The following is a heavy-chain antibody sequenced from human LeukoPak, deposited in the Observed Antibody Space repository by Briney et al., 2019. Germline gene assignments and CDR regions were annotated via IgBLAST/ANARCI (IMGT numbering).Heavy chain of an antibody. D-gene: IGHD3-10*01. CDR3: ARVPNYYTAMDV. CDR1: GGSISSYY. V-gene: IGHV4-59*08. CDR2: IYYSGST. J-gene: IGHJ6*02. Sequence: SETLSLTCTVSGGSISSYYWSWIRQPPGKGLEWIGYIYYSGSTNYNPSLKSRVTISVDTSKNQFSLKLSSVTAADTAVYYCARVPNYYTAMDVWGQGTTVTVSS.